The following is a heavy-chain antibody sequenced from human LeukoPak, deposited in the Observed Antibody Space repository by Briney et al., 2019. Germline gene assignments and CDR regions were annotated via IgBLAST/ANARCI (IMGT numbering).Heavy chain of an antibody. CDR2: ISGGGDST. Sequence: SGRSLRLSCAASGFTFSSYAMSWVRQAPGKGLEWVSAISGGGDSTYYADSVKGRFTLSRDNSKNTLYLQMNSLRAEDTAVYYCAKGDYYDSSGEIDYWGQGTLVTVSS. CDR1: GFTFSSYA. J-gene: IGHJ4*02. V-gene: IGHV3-23*01. CDR3: AKGDYYDSSGEIDY. D-gene: IGHD3-22*01.